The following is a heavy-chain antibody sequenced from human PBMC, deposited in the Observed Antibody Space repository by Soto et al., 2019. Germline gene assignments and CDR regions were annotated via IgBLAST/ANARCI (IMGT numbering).Heavy chain of an antibody. D-gene: IGHD5-18*01. Sequence: PGGSLRLSCAASGFTFSSYGMHWVRQAPGKWLEWVAVISYDGSNKYYADSVKGRFTISRDNSKNTLYLQMNSLRAEDTAVYYCANAWIQLWPQIYWGQGXLVTVYS. CDR3: ANAWIQLWPQIY. CDR2: ISYDGSNK. V-gene: IGHV3-30*18. J-gene: IGHJ4*02. CDR1: GFTFSSYG.